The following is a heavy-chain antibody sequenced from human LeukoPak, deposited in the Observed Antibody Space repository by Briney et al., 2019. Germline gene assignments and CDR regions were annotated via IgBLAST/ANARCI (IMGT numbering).Heavy chain of an antibody. J-gene: IGHJ4*02. CDR1: GFTFRNYA. V-gene: IGHV3-23*01. Sequence: GGSLSLSCAASGFTFRNYAMSWVRQAPGKGLEWVSAIDSGGGTYYANSVKGRFTISRDNSKNTLYLQLSSLRVEDTAVYYCARDPGYCSSTSCHHVFDYWGQGTLVTVSS. CDR2: IDSGGGT. CDR3: ARDPGYCSSTSCHHVFDY. D-gene: IGHD2-2*01.